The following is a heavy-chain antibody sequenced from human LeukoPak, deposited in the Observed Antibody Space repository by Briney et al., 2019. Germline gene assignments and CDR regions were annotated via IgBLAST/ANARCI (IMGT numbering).Heavy chain of an antibody. D-gene: IGHD2-15*01. CDR2: IYHTGSA. Sequence: KSSETLSLTCTVSGASIGSSSYYWDWVRQAPGKGLEWIGTIYHTGSAEYNPSLKSRVAIFIDTSKNQFSLILHSVAAADTAVYYCARRSEFDNTHYHYFDYWGQGALVTVSS. CDR3: ARRSEFDNTHYHYFDY. J-gene: IGHJ4*02. V-gene: IGHV4-39*01. CDR1: GASIGSSSYY.